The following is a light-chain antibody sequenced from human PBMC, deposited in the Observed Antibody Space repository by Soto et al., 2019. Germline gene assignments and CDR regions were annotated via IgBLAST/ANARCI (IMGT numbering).Light chain of an antibody. Sequence: EIVVTQSPATLSLSPGERATLSCRATQSVSSYLAWYQQKPGQAPRLLIYDASNRATGIPARFSGSGSGTDFTLTISSLEPEDFAVYYGQQRSNWPITFGQGTRLEIK. J-gene: IGKJ5*01. V-gene: IGKV3-11*01. CDR2: DAS. CDR1: QSVSSY. CDR3: QQRSNWPIT.